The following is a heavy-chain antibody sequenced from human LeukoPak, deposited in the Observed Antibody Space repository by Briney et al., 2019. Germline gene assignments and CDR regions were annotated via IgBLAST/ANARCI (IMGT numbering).Heavy chain of an antibody. J-gene: IGHJ5*02. CDR3: AREAECSGGSCYSYGWFDP. D-gene: IGHD2-15*01. CDR2: ISYSGSA. CDR1: GGSVSSGLNK. V-gene: IGHV4-61*01. Sequence: TSETLSLTCTVSGGSVSSGLNKWSWIRQPPGKEPKWIGDISYSGSASYNPSLRSRVTISLDTSTNQSSLTLGSVTAADTAMYYCAREAECSGGSCYSYGWFDPWGQGTQVIVSS.